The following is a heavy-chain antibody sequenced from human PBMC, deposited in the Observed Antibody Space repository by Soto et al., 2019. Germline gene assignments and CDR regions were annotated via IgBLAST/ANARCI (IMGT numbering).Heavy chain of an antibody. CDR2: ITANGEST. CDR1: GFIFSQYA. D-gene: IGHD6-13*01. CDR3: AKISWYPGGY. V-gene: IGHV3-23*01. Sequence: GGSLRLSCEASGFIFSQYAMSWVRQAPGKGLEWVSSITANGESTFYADSVQGRFTISRDNSRNALYMEMNNLIAEDAALYYCAKISWYPGGYWGQGTRVTVSS. J-gene: IGHJ4*02.